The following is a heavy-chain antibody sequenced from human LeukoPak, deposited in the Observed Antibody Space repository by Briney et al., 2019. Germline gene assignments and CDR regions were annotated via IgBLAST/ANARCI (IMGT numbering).Heavy chain of an antibody. CDR3: TSSFGQLSFFDY. Sequence: GGSLRLSCSTSGFTFGGYSMSWVRQAPGKGLEWVGFIRGKAYGATTEYAVSVRGRFTISRDDSKSIAYLQMNSLKTEDTAVYYCTSSFGQLSFFDYWGQGTLVTVSS. J-gene: IGHJ4*02. D-gene: IGHD3-10*01. CDR2: IRGKAYGATT. V-gene: IGHV3-49*04. CDR1: GFTFGGYS.